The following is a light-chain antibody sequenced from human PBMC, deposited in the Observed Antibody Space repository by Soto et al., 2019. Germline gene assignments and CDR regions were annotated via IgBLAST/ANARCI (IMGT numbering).Light chain of an antibody. J-gene: IGLJ1*01. Sequence: QSALTQPASVSGSPGQSITISGTGTSSDVGNYNFVSWYQHHPGKAPKLMIYDVSNRPSGVSNRFSGSKSGNTASLTISGLQAEDEADYYCSSYTSSSTLGGVFGTGTKLTVL. CDR2: DVS. CDR3: SSYTSSSTLGGV. V-gene: IGLV2-14*03. CDR1: SSDVGNYNF.